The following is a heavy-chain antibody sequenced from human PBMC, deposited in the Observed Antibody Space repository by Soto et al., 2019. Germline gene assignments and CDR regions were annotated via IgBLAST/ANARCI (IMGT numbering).Heavy chain of an antibody. CDR2: ISSSSDYI. D-gene: IGHD6-13*01. CDR1: GFTFTSYT. J-gene: IGHJ4*02. Sequence: EGSLRLSCAASGFTFTSYTMNWVRQAPGKGLEWVSSISSSSDYIYYADSMKGRVTISRDNAKNSLFLDMNSLTGEGTAVYYCTRARVSATGPLDFWGQGTLVTVSS. V-gene: IGHV3-21*06. CDR3: TRARVSATGPLDF.